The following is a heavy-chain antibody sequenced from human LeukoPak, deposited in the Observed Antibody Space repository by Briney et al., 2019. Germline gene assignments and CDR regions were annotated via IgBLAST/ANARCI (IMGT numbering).Heavy chain of an antibody. CDR1: GFTFGSYG. V-gene: IGHV3-23*01. D-gene: IGHD3-22*01. CDR2: ITPNADRA. Sequence: GGSLRLSCAASGFTFGSYGMSWVRQAPGKGLEWVSYITPNADRASYADSVKGRFTISRDNPRNTLYLQMNSLRDEDTAVYYCAIMHGYYDGSGYWVRWGQGALVTVS. J-gene: IGHJ1*01. CDR3: AIMHGYYDGSGYWVR.